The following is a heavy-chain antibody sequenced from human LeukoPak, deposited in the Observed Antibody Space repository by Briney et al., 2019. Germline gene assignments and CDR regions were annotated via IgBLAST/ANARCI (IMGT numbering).Heavy chain of an antibody. V-gene: IGHV3-64*02. D-gene: IGHD2-2*01. CDR1: GFTFSYFA. Sequence: PGGSLRLSCAASGFTFSYFAMHWVRQAPGKGLEYISAVSSNGDKTYYADSLKGRFSISRDNSKNTLYLQMGSLRAEDMAVYYCARGGYCSTTSCYEGSGDYYYGMDVWGRGTTVTVSS. CDR3: ARGGYCSTTSCYEGSGDYYYGMDV. CDR2: VSSNGDKT. J-gene: IGHJ6*04.